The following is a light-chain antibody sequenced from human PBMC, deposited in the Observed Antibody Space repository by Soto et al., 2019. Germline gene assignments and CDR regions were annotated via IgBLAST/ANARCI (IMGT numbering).Light chain of an antibody. CDR1: QSVSSSY. V-gene: IGKV3-20*01. J-gene: IGKJ3*01. Sequence: EIVLTQSPGTLSLSPGERATLSCRASQSVSSSYLAWYQQKPGQAPSLLIYDTSSRATGIPDRFSGSGSGTDFTLTISRLELEDFAVYYCQQYGSSPLFTFGPGTKVDIK. CDR3: QQYGSSPLFT. CDR2: DTS.